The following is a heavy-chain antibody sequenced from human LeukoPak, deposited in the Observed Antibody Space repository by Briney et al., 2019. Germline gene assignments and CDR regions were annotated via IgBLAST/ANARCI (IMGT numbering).Heavy chain of an antibody. CDR2: IYYSGST. Sequence: SETLSLTCTVSGGSISSSSYYWGWIRQPPGKGLEWIGCIYYSGSTYYNPSLKSRVTISVDTSKNQFSLKLSSVTAADTAVYYCAGNLEWLNWFDPWGQGTLVTVSS. D-gene: IGHD3-3*01. J-gene: IGHJ5*02. CDR1: GGSISSSSYY. CDR3: AGNLEWLNWFDP. V-gene: IGHV4-39*01.